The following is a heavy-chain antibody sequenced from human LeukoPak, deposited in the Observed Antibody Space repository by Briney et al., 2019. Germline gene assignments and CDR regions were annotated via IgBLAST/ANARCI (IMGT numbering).Heavy chain of an antibody. CDR2: ISLNGGST. Sequence: GGSLRLSCAASGFNFDEYGMTWVRQAPGKGLEWVSGISLNGGSTGYADSVKGRFTISRANAKNPLYLQMNSLRVEDTALYYCVRGITMFQHWGQGTLVTVSS. CDR1: GFNFDEYG. CDR3: VRGITMFQH. V-gene: IGHV3-20*04. J-gene: IGHJ1*01. D-gene: IGHD3-10*01.